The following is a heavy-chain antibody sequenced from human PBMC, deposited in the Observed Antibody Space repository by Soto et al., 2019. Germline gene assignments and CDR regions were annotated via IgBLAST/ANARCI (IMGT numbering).Heavy chain of an antibody. J-gene: IGHJ4*02. D-gene: IGHD1-26*01. Sequence: SETLSLTCTVSGGSISSSSYYWGWIRQPPGKGLEWIGSIYYSGSTYYNPSLKSRVTISVDTSKNQFSLKLSSVTAADTAVYYCARHALKSGSYLGSFDYWGQGTLVTVSS. CDR2: IYYSGST. V-gene: IGHV4-39*01. CDR1: GGSISSSSYY. CDR3: ARHALKSGSYLGSFDY.